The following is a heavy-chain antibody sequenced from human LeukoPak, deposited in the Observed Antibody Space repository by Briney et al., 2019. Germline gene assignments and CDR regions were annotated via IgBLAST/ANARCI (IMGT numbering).Heavy chain of an antibody. CDR1: GYTFTSYD. CDR2: MNPNSGNT. Sequence: ASVNVSCKASGYTFTSYDINWVRQATGQGLEWMGWMNPNSGNTGYAQKFQGRVTMTRNTSISTAYMELSSLRSEDTAVYYCATHIVAGWWLKNWGQGTLVTVSS. V-gene: IGHV1-8*01. D-gene: IGHD5-12*01. J-gene: IGHJ4*02. CDR3: ATHIVAGWWLKN.